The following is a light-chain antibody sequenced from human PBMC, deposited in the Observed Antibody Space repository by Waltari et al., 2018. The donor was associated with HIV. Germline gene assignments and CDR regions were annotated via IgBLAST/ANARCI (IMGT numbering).Light chain of an antibody. Sequence: QSVLTQPPSVSGAPGQRGTISCTGSKSNIWAGYDVHRYQQLPGTAPKVRIYGNRNRPSGVPDRSSGSKSGTSAALAITGLQAEDEADYYCQSYDSNLSGATVFGTGTKVTVL. CDR1: KSNIWAGYD. CDR3: QSYDSNLSGATV. J-gene: IGLJ1*01. V-gene: IGLV1-40*01. CDR2: GNR.